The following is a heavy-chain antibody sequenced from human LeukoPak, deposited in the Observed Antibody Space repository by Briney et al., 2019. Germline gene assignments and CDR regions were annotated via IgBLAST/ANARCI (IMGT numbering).Heavy chain of an antibody. CDR1: GFIFSNYS. V-gene: IGHV3-48*02. J-gene: IGHJ4*02. CDR2: ISSSGSTT. CDR3: ARYFAS. Sequence: GGSLRLSCAASGFIFSNYSMNWVRQAPGKGLEWVSYISSSGSTTSYADSVKGRFTISRDNAKNSLFLLMNSLRDEDTAVYFCARYFASWGQGTLVTVPS.